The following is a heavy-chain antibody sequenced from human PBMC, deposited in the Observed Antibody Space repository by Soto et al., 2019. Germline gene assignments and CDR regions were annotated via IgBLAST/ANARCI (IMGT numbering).Heavy chain of an antibody. Sequence: PSETLSLTCTVSGGSISSGGYYWSWIRQHPGKGLEWIGYIYYSGSTYYNPSLKSRVTISVDTSKNQFSLKLSSVTAADTAVYYCARDPRPLRYFDWPSDGFDPWGQGTLVTVSS. CDR1: GGSISSGGYY. D-gene: IGHD3-9*01. CDR3: ARDPRPLRYFDWPSDGFDP. CDR2: IYYSGST. J-gene: IGHJ5*02. V-gene: IGHV4-31*03.